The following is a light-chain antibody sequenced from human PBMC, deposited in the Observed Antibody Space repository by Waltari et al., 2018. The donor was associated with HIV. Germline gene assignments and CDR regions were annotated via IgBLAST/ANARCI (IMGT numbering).Light chain of an antibody. J-gene: IGKJ4*01. CDR1: QSLLHSNGYKY. CDR2: LGS. Sequence: DIVMTQSPLSLPVTPGEPASIPCRSSQSLLHSNGYKYLDWYLQKPGQSPQLLIYLGSNRASGVPDRFSGSGSGTDFTLKISRVEAEDVGVSYCMQARQTPLTFGEGTKVEIK. CDR3: MQARQTPLT. V-gene: IGKV2-28*01.